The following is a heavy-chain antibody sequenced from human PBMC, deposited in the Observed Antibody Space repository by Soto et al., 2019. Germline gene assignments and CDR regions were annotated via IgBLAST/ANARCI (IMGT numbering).Heavy chain of an antibody. V-gene: IGHV1-3*01. Sequence: QVQLVQSAAEVKEPGASVKLSCKASGFTFSSYSLQWLRQAPGQGLEWMGWITADKGDRAYSQKFQGRVSITRDTSASMAYMELSSLRSEDTAVYFFARGLRNDNSAYSPFDYWGQGTLVTVSS. CDR3: ARGLRNDNSAYSPFDY. CDR2: ITADKGDR. CDR1: GFTFSSYS. D-gene: IGHD6-25*01. J-gene: IGHJ4*02.